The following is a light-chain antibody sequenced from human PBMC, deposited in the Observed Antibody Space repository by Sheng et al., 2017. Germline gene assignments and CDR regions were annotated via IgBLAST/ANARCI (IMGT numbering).Light chain of an antibody. CDR3: QQYNTYYS. CDR1: QDINIF. V-gene: IGKV1-17*03. J-gene: IGKJ2*03. Sequence: DIQMTQSPSAMSASVGDRVTITCRASQDINIFVGWFQQKPGEVPKRLIYAASTLQGGVPSRFSGSGSGTEFTLTIDSLQPDDFATYYCQQYNTYYSFAQGTKLEIK. CDR2: AAS.